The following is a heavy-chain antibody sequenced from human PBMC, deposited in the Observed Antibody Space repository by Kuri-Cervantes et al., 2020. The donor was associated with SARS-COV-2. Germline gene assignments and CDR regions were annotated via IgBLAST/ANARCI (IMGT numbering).Heavy chain of an antibody. CDR2: INSDGSST. D-gene: IGHD6-13*01. J-gene: IGHJ4*02. Sequence: GESLKISCTVSGGSISSYYWMHWVRQAPGKGLVWVSRINSDGSSTSYADSVKGRFTISRDNAKNTLYLQMNSLRAEDTAVYYCARGIGIAAAGHWGQGTLVTVSS. V-gene: IGHV3-74*01. CDR1: GGSISSYYW. CDR3: ARGIGIAAAGH.